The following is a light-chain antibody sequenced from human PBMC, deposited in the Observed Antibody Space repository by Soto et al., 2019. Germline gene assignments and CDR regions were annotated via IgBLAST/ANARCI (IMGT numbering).Light chain of an antibody. CDR2: AAS. CDR3: QQSYSSYWT. Sequence: DIQMTQSPSSLSASVGDSVTITCRASQSISSYLNWYQQKRGKAPKLXIYAASSLHSGVQSRFSGSGSGTDFTLTISSLQPEDFATYYCQQSYSSYWTFGQGTKVDIK. J-gene: IGKJ1*01. CDR1: QSISSY. V-gene: IGKV1-39*01.